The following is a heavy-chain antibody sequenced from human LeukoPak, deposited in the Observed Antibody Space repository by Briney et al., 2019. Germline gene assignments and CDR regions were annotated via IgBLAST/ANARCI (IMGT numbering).Heavy chain of an antibody. Sequence: PGGSLRLSCAASGFTFSSYAMSWVRQASGKGLEWVSAISGGGGSTYYADSVKGRFTISRDNSKNTLYLQMNSLRAEDTAVYYCAKAYSSGWYLLVDYFDYWGQGTLVTVSS. CDR1: GFTFSSYA. J-gene: IGHJ4*02. D-gene: IGHD6-19*01. CDR2: ISGGGGST. V-gene: IGHV3-23*01. CDR3: AKAYSSGWYLLVDYFDY.